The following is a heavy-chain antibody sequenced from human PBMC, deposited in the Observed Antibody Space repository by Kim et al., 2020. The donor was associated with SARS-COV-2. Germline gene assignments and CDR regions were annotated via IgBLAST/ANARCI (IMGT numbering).Heavy chain of an antibody. D-gene: IGHD3-9*01. CDR2: IYYSGST. CDR3: ARDSPLVPLDY. J-gene: IGHJ4*02. V-gene: IGHV4-59*01. CDR1: GGSISSYY. Sequence: SETLSLTCTVSGGSISSYYWSWIRQPPGKGLEWIGYIYYSGSTNYNPSLKSRVTISVDTSKNQFSLKLSSVTAADTAVYYCARDSPLVPLDYWGQGTLVTVSS.